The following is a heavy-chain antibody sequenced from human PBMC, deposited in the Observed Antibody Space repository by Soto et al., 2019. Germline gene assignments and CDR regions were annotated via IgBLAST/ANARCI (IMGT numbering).Heavy chain of an antibody. CDR2: VSSDGSNK. D-gene: IGHD3-3*01. CDR3: ATNDWDY. CDR1: GFTFSSYA. Sequence: PGGSLRLSCADSGFTFSSYAMHWVRQAPGKGLEWVAVVSSDGSNKWYADSVKGRFTISRDNSKNTLYLQMSSLGADDTAIYFCATNDWDYWGQGTLVTVSS. J-gene: IGHJ4*02. V-gene: IGHV3-30*03.